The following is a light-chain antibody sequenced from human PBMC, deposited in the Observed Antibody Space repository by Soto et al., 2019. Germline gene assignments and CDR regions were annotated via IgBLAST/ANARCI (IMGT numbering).Light chain of an antibody. CDR1: QSISSY. J-gene: IGKJ5*01. Sequence: DIQMTQFPSTLSAYVGDRVTITCRASQSISSYLNWYQQKPGKAPKLLIYAASSLQSGVPSRFSGSGSGTEFTLTISGLLPEDFATYHCQQLNTLPFTFGQGTRLDI. CDR2: AAS. CDR3: QQLNTLPFT. V-gene: IGKV1-39*01.